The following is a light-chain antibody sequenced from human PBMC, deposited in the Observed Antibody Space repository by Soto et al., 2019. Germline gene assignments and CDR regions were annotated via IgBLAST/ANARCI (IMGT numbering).Light chain of an antibody. V-gene: IGLV2-11*01. J-gene: IGLJ1*01. Sequence: QSALTQPRSVAGSPGQSVTISCTGTSSDVGGYNYVSWYQQHPAKAPKLMIYEDSKWPSWVPDRFSGSKSGNTASLTMSGLQADDESEYYCCSFANSHYVFGPGTKLTVL. CDR2: EDS. CDR1: SSDVGGYNY. CDR3: CSFANSHYV.